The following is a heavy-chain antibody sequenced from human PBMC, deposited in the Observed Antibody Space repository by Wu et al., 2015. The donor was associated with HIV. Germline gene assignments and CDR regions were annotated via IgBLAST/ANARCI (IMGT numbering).Heavy chain of an antibody. CDR3: ATCGYIRPDAFDI. D-gene: IGHD5-12*01. Sequence: QVQLVQSGAEVKKPGSSVKVSCKASGGTFSSYAINWVRQATGQGLEWMGWMNPNSGNTGYAQKFQGRVTMTRNTSISTAYMELSSLRSEDTAVYYCATCGYIRPDAFDIWGQGTMVTVSS. CDR1: GGTFSSYA. J-gene: IGHJ3*02. CDR2: MNPNSGNT. V-gene: IGHV1-8*02.